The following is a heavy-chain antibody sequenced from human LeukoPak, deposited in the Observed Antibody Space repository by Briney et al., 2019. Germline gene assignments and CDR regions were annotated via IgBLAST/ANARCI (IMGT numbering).Heavy chain of an antibody. D-gene: IGHD2-2*01. J-gene: IGHJ4*02. CDR3: AKDDIVVVRH. CDR2: ISGSGGST. V-gene: IGHV3-23*01. Sequence: GGSLRLSCAASGFTFSSYGMHWVRQAPGKGLEWVSAISGSGGSTYYADSVKGRFTISRDNSKNTLYLQMNSLRAEDTAVYYCAKDDIVVVRHWGQGTLVTVSS. CDR1: GFTFSSYG.